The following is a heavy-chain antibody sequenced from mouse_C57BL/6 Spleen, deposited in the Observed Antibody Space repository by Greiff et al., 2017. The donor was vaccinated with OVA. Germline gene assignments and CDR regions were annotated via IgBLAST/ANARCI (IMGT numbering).Heavy chain of an antibody. J-gene: IGHJ3*01. CDR3: AKGGYDYDVFAY. V-gene: IGHV1-69*01. D-gene: IGHD2-4*01. CDR1: GYTFTSYW. Sequence: QVQLQQPGAELVMPGASVKLSCKASGYTFTSYWLHWVKQRPGQGLEWIGEIDPSDRYTNYNQQFTGKSTLTVDKAYSTADMQLSSRTSEDSAVYYCAKGGYDYDVFAYWGQGTLVTVSA. CDR2: IDPSDRYT.